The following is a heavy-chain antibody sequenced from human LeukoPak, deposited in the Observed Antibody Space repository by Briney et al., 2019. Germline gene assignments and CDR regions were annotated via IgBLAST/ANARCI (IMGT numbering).Heavy chain of an antibody. D-gene: IGHD4-17*01. J-gene: IGHJ4*02. Sequence: SETLSLTCAVYGGSFSGYYWSWIRQPPGKGLEWIGEINHSGSTNYNPSLKSRVTISVDTSKNQFSLKLSSVTAADTAVYYCARGESTLMTTVSTTRSGRCYFDYWGQGTLVTVSS. CDR3: ARGESTLMTTVSTTRSGRCYFDY. CDR1: GGSFSGYY. V-gene: IGHV4-34*01. CDR2: INHSGST.